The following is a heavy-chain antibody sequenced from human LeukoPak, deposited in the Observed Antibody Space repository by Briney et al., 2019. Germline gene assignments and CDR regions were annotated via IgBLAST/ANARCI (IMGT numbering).Heavy chain of an antibody. Sequence: GGSLRLSCAASRFTFSTYWMSWVRQAPGKGLEWVANIKQDGSEKYYVDCVKGRFTISRDNAKNSLYLQMNSLRAEDTAVYYCARDGVFRSSAPDYWGQGTLVTVSS. V-gene: IGHV3-7*01. CDR2: IKQDGSEK. CDR3: ARDGVFRSSAPDY. D-gene: IGHD6-6*01. CDR1: RFTFSTYW. J-gene: IGHJ4*02.